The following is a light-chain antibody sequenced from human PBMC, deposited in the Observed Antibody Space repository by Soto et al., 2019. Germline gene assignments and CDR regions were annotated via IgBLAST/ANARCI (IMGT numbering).Light chain of an antibody. V-gene: IGLV1-44*01. CDR1: SSNIGGNT. CDR2: TND. CDR3: AAWDDSLSGVV. J-gene: IGLJ2*01. Sequence: VLTQPPSASGTPGQRVTISCSGSSSNIGGNTVNWYQQLPGTAPKLLIYTNDQRPSGVPDRFSGSKSGTSASLAISGLQSEDEADYYCAAWDDSLSGVVFGGGTKLTVL.